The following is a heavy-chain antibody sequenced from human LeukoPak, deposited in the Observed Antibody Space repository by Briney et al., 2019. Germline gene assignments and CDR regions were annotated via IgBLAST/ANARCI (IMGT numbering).Heavy chain of an antibody. CDR3: AREIFGSGSYPDY. J-gene: IGHJ4*02. D-gene: IGHD3-10*01. V-gene: IGHV3-33*01. CDR2: IWHDGSHK. Sequence: PGGSLRLSCEASGFAFNTYAMHWVRQAPGKGLEWVTLIWHDGSHKFYIDSVRGRFTISRDNSKNTVYLQMNGLRAEDTAVYYCAREIFGSGSYPDYWGQGNPGRRLL. CDR1: GFAFNTYA.